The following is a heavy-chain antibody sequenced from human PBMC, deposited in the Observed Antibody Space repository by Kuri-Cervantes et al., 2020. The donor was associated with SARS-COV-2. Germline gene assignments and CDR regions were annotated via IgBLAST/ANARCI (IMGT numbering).Heavy chain of an antibody. CDR2: IYYSGST. Sequence: SETLSLTFTVSGGSISSSSYYWGWIRQPPGKGLEWIGSIYYSGSTYYNPSLKSRVTISVDTSKNQFSLKLSSVTAADTAVYYCATPARPGAFDAFDIWGQGTMVTVSS. J-gene: IGHJ3*02. D-gene: IGHD6-6*01. V-gene: IGHV4-39*01. CDR3: ATPARPGAFDAFDI. CDR1: GGSISSSSYY.